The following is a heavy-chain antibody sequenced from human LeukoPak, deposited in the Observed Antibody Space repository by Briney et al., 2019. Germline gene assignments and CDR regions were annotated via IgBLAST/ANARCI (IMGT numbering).Heavy chain of an antibody. V-gene: IGHV4-59*12. CDR2: IHRDGST. J-gene: IGHJ4*02. CDR1: GGSISSYY. CDR3: ARNGYYSADY. Sequence: SETLSLTCTVSGGSISSYYWSWIRQPPGKGLEWIGEIHRDGSTNFNPSLKSRVTISMDKSKIQFSLMLTSVTAADTAVYYCARNGYYSADYWGQGTLVTVSS. D-gene: IGHD4-17*01.